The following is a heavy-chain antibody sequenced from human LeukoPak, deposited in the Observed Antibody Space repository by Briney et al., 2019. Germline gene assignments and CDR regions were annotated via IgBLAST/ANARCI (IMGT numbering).Heavy chain of an antibody. Sequence: GGSLRLSCAASGFTFSSYSMNWVRQAPGKGLEWVSSITRSSNYRYYSDSMKGRFTISRDNAKKSLYLQMNSLRAEDTAVYYCARALYDSSGYYSHFDYWGQGTLVTVSS. V-gene: IGHV3-21*01. CDR3: ARALYDSSGYYSHFDY. CDR1: GFTFSSYS. D-gene: IGHD3-22*01. J-gene: IGHJ4*02. CDR2: ITRSSNYR.